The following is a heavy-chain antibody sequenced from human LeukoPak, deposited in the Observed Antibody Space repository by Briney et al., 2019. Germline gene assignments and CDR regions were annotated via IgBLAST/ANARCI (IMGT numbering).Heavy chain of an antibody. D-gene: IGHD3-16*01. CDR2: FYTSGSP. J-gene: IGHJ4*02. CDR1: GGYIGSYF. CDR3: ARIGGITYFDY. Sequence: SETLSLTCIVSGGYIGSYFWSWIRQPAGKELEYIGRFYTSGSPNYNPSLKSRVTMSVDTSKNQFSLRLSSVSPADTAVYYCARIGGITYFDYWGQGILVTVPS. V-gene: IGHV4-4*07.